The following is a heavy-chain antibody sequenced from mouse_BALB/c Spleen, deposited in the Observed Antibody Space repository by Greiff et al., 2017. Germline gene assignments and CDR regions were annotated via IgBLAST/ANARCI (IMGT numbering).Heavy chain of an antibody. CDR1: GFTFSSYA. CDR2: ISSGGST. CDR3: ARGKDYGSSFDY. Sequence: DVKLVESGGGLVKPGGSLKLSCAASGFTFSSYAMSWVRQTPEKRLEWVASISSGGSTYYPDSVKGRFTISRDNARNILYLQMSSLRSEDTAMYYCARGKDYGSSFDYWGQGTTLTVSS. V-gene: IGHV5-6-5*01. J-gene: IGHJ2*01. D-gene: IGHD1-1*01.